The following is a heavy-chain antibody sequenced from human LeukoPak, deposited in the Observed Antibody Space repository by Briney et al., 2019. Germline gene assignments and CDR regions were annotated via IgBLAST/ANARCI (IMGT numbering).Heavy chain of an antibody. CDR2: ISAYSGNT. Sequence: ASVKVSCKASGYTFTSYGISWVRQAPGQGLEWMGWISAYSGNTNYAQKLQGRVTMTTDTSTSTAYMELRSLRSDDTAVYYCARDPRRAAPYYFDYWGQGTLVTVSS. V-gene: IGHV1-18*01. CDR1: GYTFTSYG. D-gene: IGHD6-13*01. J-gene: IGHJ4*02. CDR3: ARDPRRAAPYYFDY.